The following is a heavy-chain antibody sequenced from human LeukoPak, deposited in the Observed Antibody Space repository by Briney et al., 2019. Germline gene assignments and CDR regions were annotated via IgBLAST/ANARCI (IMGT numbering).Heavy chain of an antibody. CDR1: GFTFSSYA. CDR3: AKKSSWFGELSGHFDY. J-gene: IGHJ4*02. Sequence: GGSLRLSCAASGFTFSSYAMSWVRQAPGKGLEWVSAISGSGGSTYYADSVKGRLTISRDNSKNTLYLQMNSLRAEDTAVYYCAKKSSWFGELSGHFDYWGQGTLVTVSS. V-gene: IGHV3-23*01. CDR2: ISGSGGST. D-gene: IGHD3-10*01.